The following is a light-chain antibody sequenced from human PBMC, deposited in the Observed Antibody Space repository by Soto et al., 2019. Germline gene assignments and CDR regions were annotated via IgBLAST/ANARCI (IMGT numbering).Light chain of an antibody. CDR2: DAS. Sequence: EILLTQSPATLSLSPGERATLSCRASQSVRSSLAWYQQKPGQAPRLLIYDASNRATGIPGRFSGSGSGTDFTLIISTLEPEDFAVSYCQQRSSWPWTFGQGAKVEIK. J-gene: IGKJ1*01. CDR3: QQRSSWPWT. V-gene: IGKV3-11*01. CDR1: QSVRSS.